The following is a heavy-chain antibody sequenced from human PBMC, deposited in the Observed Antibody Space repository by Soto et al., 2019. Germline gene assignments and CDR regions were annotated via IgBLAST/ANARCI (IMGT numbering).Heavy chain of an antibody. Sequence: SETLSLTCAVSGGSISSGGYSWSWIRQPPGKGLEWIGYIYHSGSTYYNPSLKSRVTISVDRSKNQFSLKLSSVTAADTAVYYCERLAGYCSTNGCLGDYAMDVWGQGTTVT. J-gene: IGHJ6*02. CDR2: IYHSGST. D-gene: IGHD2-2*01. CDR3: ERLAGYCSTNGCLGDYAMDV. V-gene: IGHV4-30-2*01. CDR1: GGSISSGGYS.